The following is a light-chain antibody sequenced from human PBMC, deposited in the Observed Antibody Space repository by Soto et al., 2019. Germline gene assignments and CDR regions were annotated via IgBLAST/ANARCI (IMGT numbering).Light chain of an antibody. CDR3: QSNDSSLRV. CDR1: SSNIGAGYD. V-gene: IGLV1-40*01. Sequence: QPVLTQPPSVSGSPGQRVTISCTGSSSNIGAGYDVHWYQQLPGTAPKLLIYGNSNRPSGVPDRFSGSKSGTSASLAITGLQDEDEADYYCQSNDSSLRVFGGGTKVTVL. CDR2: GNS. J-gene: IGLJ2*01.